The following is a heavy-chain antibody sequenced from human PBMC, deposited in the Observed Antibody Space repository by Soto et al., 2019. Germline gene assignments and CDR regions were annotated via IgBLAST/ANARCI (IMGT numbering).Heavy chain of an antibody. CDR2: MNPNSGNT. CDR3: ATRRVGYYYDSSGYYADAYDI. Sequence: ASVKVSCKASGYTFTSYDINWVRQATGQGLEWMGWMNPNSGNTGYAQKFQGRVTMTRNTSLSTAYMALSSLRSEDTAVYYCATRRVGYYYDSSGYYADAYDIWGQGTMGTVSS. J-gene: IGHJ3*02. CDR1: GYTFTSYD. D-gene: IGHD3-22*01. V-gene: IGHV1-8*01.